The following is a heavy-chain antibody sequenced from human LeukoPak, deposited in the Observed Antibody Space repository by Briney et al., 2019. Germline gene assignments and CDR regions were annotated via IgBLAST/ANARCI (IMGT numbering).Heavy chain of an antibody. CDR1: GFTFSTYS. CDR3: ARGTGDPQRFDP. Sequence: GGSLGLSCAASGFTFSTYSMNWVRQAPGKGLEWIAYISSRSSATYYADSVKGRFTISRDNAKNSLYLQMNSLRDEDTAVYYCARGTGDPQRFDPWGQGTLVTVSS. CDR2: ISSRSSAT. V-gene: IGHV3-48*02. D-gene: IGHD4-17*01. J-gene: IGHJ5*02.